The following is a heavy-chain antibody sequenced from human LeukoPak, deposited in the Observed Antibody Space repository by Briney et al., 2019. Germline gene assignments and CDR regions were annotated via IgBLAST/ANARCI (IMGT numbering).Heavy chain of an antibody. CDR1: GFAFRDWW. CDR3: AREGLLYDSSGYYFDY. Sequence: GGSLRLSCVVSGFAFRDWWMSWVRQAPGKGLEWVANIKQDGSEKYYVDSVKGRFTISRDNAKNSLYLQMNSLRAGDTAVYYCAREGLLYDSSGYYFDYWGQGTLVTVSS. CDR2: IKQDGSEK. J-gene: IGHJ4*02. V-gene: IGHV3-7*01. D-gene: IGHD3-22*01.